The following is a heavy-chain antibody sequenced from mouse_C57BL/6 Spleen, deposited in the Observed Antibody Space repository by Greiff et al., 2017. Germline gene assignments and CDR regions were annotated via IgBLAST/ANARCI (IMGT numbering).Heavy chain of an antibody. J-gene: IGHJ2*01. CDR1: GYTFTSYG. Sequence: QVQLQQSGAELARPGASVKLSCKASGYTFTSYGISWVKQRTGQGLEWIGEIYPRSGNTYYNEKFKGKATLTADKSASTAYMELRSLTSEDSAVYFCARGGTYYYGSSYGYFDYWGQGTTLTVSS. CDR3: ARGGTYYYGSSYGYFDY. CDR2: IYPRSGNT. D-gene: IGHD1-1*01. V-gene: IGHV1-81*01.